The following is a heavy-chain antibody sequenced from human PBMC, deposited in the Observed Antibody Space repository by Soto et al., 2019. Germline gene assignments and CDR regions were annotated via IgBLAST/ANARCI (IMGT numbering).Heavy chain of an antibody. D-gene: IGHD1-26*01. Sequence: EVQLVESGGGLVQPGGSLRLSCAASGLAFSSYSMNWVRQAPGKGLEWVSYISYSSNTIYYADSVKGRFTISGDNSRNSVYLQMSSLRDEDTAEYYCAGDPLYSTSPRVYYGMDVWGQGTTVTVSS. CDR1: GLAFSSYS. V-gene: IGHV3-48*02. J-gene: IGHJ6*02. CDR2: ISYSSNTI. CDR3: AGDPLYSTSPRVYYGMDV.